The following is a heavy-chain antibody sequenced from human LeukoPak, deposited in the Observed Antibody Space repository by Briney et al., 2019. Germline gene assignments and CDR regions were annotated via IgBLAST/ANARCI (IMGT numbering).Heavy chain of an antibody. D-gene: IGHD1-1*01. CDR1: GGSISSYY. CDR2: IYYSGST. J-gene: IGHJ4*02. Sequence: SETLSLTCTVSGGSISSYYWSWVRQPPGKGLEWIGDIYYSGSTNYNPSLKSRVTISVDTSKNQFSLKLSSVTAADTAVYYCARALPELERRRQYYLDYWGQGTLVTVSS. V-gene: IGHV4-59*01. CDR3: ARALPELERRRQYYLDY.